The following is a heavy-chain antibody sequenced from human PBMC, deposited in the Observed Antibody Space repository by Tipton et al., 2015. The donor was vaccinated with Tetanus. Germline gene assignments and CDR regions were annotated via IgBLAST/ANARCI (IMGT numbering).Heavy chain of an antibody. V-gene: IGHV3-23*01. Sequence: GSLRLSCAASGFTFSSYAMTWVRQAPGKGLEWASGISGSGGRTYYADSVKGRFTTSRDNSKNTLNLQMNSLRAEDTAVYYCAKGLWYSSSSYFDYWGQGTLVTVSS. J-gene: IGHJ4*02. CDR1: GFTFSSYA. D-gene: IGHD6-6*01. CDR3: AKGLWYSSSSYFDY. CDR2: ISGSGGRT.